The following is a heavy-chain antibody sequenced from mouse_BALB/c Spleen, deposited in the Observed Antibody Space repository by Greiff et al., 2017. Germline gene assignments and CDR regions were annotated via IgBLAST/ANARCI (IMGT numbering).Heavy chain of an antibody. D-gene: IGHD2-3*01. CDR3: ARLNDGYPAWFAY. V-gene: IGHV3-8*02. CDR2: ISYSGST. CDR1: GDSITSGY. J-gene: IGHJ3*01. Sequence: EVKVVESGPSLVKPSQTLSLTCSVTGDSITSGYWNWIRKFPGNKLEYMGYISYSGSTYYNPSLKSRISITRDTSKNQYYLQLNSVTTEDTATYYCARLNDGYPAWFAYWGQGTLVTVSA.